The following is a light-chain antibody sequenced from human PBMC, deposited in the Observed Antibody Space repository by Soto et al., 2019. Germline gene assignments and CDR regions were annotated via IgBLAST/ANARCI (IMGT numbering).Light chain of an antibody. V-gene: IGKV3-20*01. Sequence: EILLTQSPGTLSLSPGESATLSCRASQSVTASNLAWYHQKPGQAPRLLIYRASNRPTGIPDRFSGSGSGTEFTLTINRLEPGDFAVYYCQQYGSSGGHGFGQGTKVEIK. CDR1: QSVTASN. CDR3: QQYGSSGGHG. CDR2: RAS. J-gene: IGKJ2*03.